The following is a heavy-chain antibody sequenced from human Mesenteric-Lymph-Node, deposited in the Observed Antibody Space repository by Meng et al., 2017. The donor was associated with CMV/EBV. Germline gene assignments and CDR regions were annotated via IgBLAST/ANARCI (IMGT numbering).Heavy chain of an antibody. D-gene: IGHD2/OR15-2a*01. CDR2: IYGTGIT. Sequence: LGSVPRLVEPSDTLSLTCIVSGVSVTSGAYHWSWIRQSPGKGLEWIGYIYGTGITIYNPSLKSRVTILLETSKNQFSLKLNSVTTADTAVYYCAKSRSSTPGIVDDWGQGTLVTVSS. J-gene: IGHJ4*02. CDR1: GVSVTSGAYH. V-gene: IGHV4-61*08. CDR3: AKSRSSTPGIVDD.